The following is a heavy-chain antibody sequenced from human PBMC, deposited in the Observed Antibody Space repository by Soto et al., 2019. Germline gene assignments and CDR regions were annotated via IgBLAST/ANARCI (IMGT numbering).Heavy chain of an antibody. Sequence: KTSETLSLTCTVSGGSISTYYWSWIRQPPGKGLEWIGYIYYSGSTSYNPSLKSRVTISVDTSKNQFSLKLRSVTAADTAVYYCGKDAGGRGNGAFDIWGQGTMVTVSS. CDR1: GGSISTYY. V-gene: IGHV4-59*01. CDR2: IYYSGST. J-gene: IGHJ3*02. CDR3: GKDAGGRGNGAFDI. D-gene: IGHD3-16*01.